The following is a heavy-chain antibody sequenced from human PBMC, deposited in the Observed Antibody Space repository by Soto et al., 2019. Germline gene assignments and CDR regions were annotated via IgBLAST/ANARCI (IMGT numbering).Heavy chain of an antibody. J-gene: IGHJ4*02. V-gene: IGHV4-59*01. Sequence: TLSLTCTVSGGSISSYYWSWIRQPPGKELQYIGYIYYSGSTNYNPSLKSRVTISDDTSTNQFSLKLSSVTAADTAVYYCARRYGGNFDDWGQGALVTVSS. CDR3: ARRYGGNFDD. D-gene: IGHD3-16*01. CDR1: GGSISSYY. CDR2: IYYSGST.